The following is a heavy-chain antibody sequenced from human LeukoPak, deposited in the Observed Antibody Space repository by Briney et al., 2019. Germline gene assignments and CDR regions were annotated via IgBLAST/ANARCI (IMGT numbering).Heavy chain of an antibody. Sequence: SEILSLTCTVSGGSISSSSYYWAWIRQPPGKGLEWIGSIYYSGSTYYNPSLKSRVTISVDTSKNQFSLKLSSVTAADTAVYYCARRPSGLDPWGQGTLVTVSS. CDR1: GGSISSSSYY. V-gene: IGHV4-39*07. D-gene: IGHD3-10*01. J-gene: IGHJ5*02. CDR2: IYYSGST. CDR3: ARRPSGLDP.